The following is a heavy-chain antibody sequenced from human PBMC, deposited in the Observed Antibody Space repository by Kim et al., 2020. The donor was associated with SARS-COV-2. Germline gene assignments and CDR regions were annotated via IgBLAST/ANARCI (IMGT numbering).Heavy chain of an antibody. Sequence: SVKVSCKASGGTFSSYAISWVRQAPGQGLEWMGGIIPIFGTANYAQKFQGRVTITADESTSTAYMELSSLRSEDTAVYYCARDSDIVVVPAALGDGMDVWGQGTTVTVSS. V-gene: IGHV1-69*13. CDR3: ARDSDIVVVPAALGDGMDV. CDR1: GGTFSSYA. D-gene: IGHD2-2*01. J-gene: IGHJ6*02. CDR2: IIPIFGTA.